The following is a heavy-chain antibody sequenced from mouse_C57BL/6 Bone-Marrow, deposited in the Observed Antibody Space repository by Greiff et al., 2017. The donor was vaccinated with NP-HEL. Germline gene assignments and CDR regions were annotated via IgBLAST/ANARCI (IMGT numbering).Heavy chain of an antibody. J-gene: IGHJ1*03. CDR2: SRNNANDYTT. CDR1: GFTFSDFY. V-gene: IGHV7-1*01. CDR3: ARDNWDWYFDV. Sequence: EVKVVESGGGLVQSGRSLRLSCATSGFTFSDFYMEWVRQAPGKGLEWIAASRNNANDYTTEYSASVKGRFIVSRDTSQSILYLQMNALRAEDTAIYYCARDNWDWYFDVWGTGTTVTVSS. D-gene: IGHD4-1*01.